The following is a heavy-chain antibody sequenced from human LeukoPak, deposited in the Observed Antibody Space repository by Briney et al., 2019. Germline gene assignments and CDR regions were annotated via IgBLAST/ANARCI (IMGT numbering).Heavy chain of an antibody. D-gene: IGHD6-13*01. CDR1: GYTFTDYY. J-gene: IGHJ6*03. CDR3: ARRLQSIAAASTHYYYYYMDV. CDR2: INPNSGGT. V-gene: IGHV1-2*02. Sequence: GASVKVSCKASGYTFTDYYMHWVRQAPGQGLEWMGWINPNSGGTNYAQKFQGRVTMTRDTSISTAYMELNRLKSDDTAVYYCARRLQSIAAASTHYYYYYMDVWGKGTTVTISS.